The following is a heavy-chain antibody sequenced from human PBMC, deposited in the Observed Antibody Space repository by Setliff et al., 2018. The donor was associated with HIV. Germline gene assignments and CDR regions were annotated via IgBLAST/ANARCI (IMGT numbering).Heavy chain of an antibody. J-gene: IGHJ5*02. CDR1: GGSFSGHY. V-gene: IGHV4-34*01. D-gene: IGHD3-22*01. Sequence: PSETLSLTCAVYGGSFSGHYWSWVRQVPGKGLEWIGEINHSGSTNYNPSLKSRVTISVDTSKNQFSLKLNSVTAADTAVYYCASRIYYYDSSRVLREEGFDPWGQGTLVTVSS. CDR3: ASRIYYYDSSRVLREEGFDP. CDR2: INHSGST.